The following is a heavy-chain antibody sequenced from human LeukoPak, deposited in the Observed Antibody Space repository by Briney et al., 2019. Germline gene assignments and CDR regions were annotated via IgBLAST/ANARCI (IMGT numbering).Heavy chain of an antibody. J-gene: IGHJ4*02. CDR1: GGSFSGYY. CDR2: INDSGST. V-gene: IGHV4-34*01. CDR3: ARQYYDYVWGTHPYYFDY. Sequence: PSETLSLTCGVYGGSFSGYYWSWIRQPPGKGLEWIGEINDSGSTNYNPSLKSRATISADASKNQFSLNLSSVTAADTAVYYCARQYYDYVWGTHPYYFDYWGQGTLVTVSS. D-gene: IGHD3-16*01.